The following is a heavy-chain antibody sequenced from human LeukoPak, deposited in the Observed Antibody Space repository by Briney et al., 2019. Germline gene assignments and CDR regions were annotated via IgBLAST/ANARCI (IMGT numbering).Heavy chain of an antibody. Sequence: GGSLRLSCAASGFTFSSYSLNWVRQAPGKGLEWVSSITSGGDYIYYADSVKGRFTTSRDNAKNSLSLQLNSLRVEDTAVYYCARGHYDVLAASYKWTPDYWGQGTLVTVSS. CDR3: ARGHYDVLAASYKWTPDY. J-gene: IGHJ4*02. CDR1: GFTFSSYS. CDR2: ITSGGDYI. D-gene: IGHD3-9*01. V-gene: IGHV3-21*01.